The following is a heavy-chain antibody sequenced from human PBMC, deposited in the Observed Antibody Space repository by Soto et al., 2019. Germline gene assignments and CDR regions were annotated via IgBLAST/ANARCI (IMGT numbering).Heavy chain of an antibody. Sequence: WGSLRLSCAASGFTFISYSMNWCRQAPVKWLEWVSSISSSSSYIYYADSVKGRFTISRDNAKNSLYLQMNSLRAEDTAVYYCAPIAVAAPIDYWGQGTLVTVSS. CDR2: ISSSSSYI. V-gene: IGHV3-21*01. D-gene: IGHD6-19*01. CDR1: GFTFISYS. J-gene: IGHJ4*02. CDR3: APIAVAAPIDY.